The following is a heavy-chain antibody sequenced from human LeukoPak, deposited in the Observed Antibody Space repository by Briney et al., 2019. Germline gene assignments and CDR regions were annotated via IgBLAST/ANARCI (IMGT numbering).Heavy chain of an antibody. CDR1: GGSFSGYY. Sequence: SETLSLTCAVYGGSFSGYYWSWIRQPPGKGLEWIGEINHSGSTNYNPSLKSRVTISVDTSKNQFYLKLSSVTAADTAVYYCARALAVAGPRDYWGQGTLVTVSS. CDR2: INHSGST. J-gene: IGHJ4*02. D-gene: IGHD6-19*01. V-gene: IGHV4-34*01. CDR3: ARALAVAGPRDY.